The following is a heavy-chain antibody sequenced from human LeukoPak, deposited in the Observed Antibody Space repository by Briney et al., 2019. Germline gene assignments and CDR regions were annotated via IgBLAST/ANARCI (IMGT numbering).Heavy chain of an antibody. D-gene: IGHD4-11*01. J-gene: IGHJ4*02. CDR2: LYSGGTA. Sequence: GGSLRLSCVASGFIVSSNYINWVRQAPGKGLEWISILYSGGTAFYADSVKGRFTISRDNSKNTLYLQMNNLRADDTATYYCARGRQCDYWGQGTLVTVSS. CDR1: GFIVSSNY. V-gene: IGHV3-53*01. CDR3: ARGRQCDY.